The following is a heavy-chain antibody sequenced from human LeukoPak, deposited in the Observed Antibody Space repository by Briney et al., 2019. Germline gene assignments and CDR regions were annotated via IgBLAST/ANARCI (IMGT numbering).Heavy chain of an antibody. J-gene: IGHJ4*02. D-gene: IGHD5-18*01. CDR3: ARDPGNTAMAEGYYFDY. V-gene: IGHV3-23*01. CDR2: ISGSGGST. CDR1: GFTFSSYA. Sequence: GGSLRLSCAASGFTFSSYAMSWVRQAPGKGLEWVSAISGSGGSTYYADSVKGRFTISRDNSKNTLYLQMNSLRAEDTAVYYCARDPGNTAMAEGYYFDYWGQGTLVTVSS.